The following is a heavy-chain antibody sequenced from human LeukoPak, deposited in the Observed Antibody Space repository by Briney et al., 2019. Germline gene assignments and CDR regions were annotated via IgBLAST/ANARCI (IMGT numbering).Heavy chain of an antibody. CDR3: VREGEGPLSKDFDY. J-gene: IGHJ4*02. D-gene: IGHD2/OR15-2a*01. Sequence: ASMKVSCKSSGFTFTDHYIHWVRQAPGQGLEWMGYIGPHSTFTSSPQEFQGRVTMTRDTSMTTAYMELTRLTSDDTAVYYCVREGEGPLSKDFDYWGQGTLVTVSS. V-gene: IGHV1-2*02. CDR2: IGPHSTFT. CDR1: GFTFTDHY.